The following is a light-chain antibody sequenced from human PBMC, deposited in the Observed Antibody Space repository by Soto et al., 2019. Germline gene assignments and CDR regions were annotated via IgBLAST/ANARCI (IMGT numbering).Light chain of an antibody. CDR1: SSNIGSNY. Sequence: QSVLTQPPSASGTPGQRVTLSCSGSSSNIGSNYVYWYQQLPGTAPKLLIYRNNQRPSGVPDRLSGSKSGTSASLAISGLRSEDEADYYCAAWDDSLSGPHVVFGGGTKLTVL. V-gene: IGLV1-47*01. CDR2: RNN. J-gene: IGLJ2*01. CDR3: AAWDDSLSGPHVV.